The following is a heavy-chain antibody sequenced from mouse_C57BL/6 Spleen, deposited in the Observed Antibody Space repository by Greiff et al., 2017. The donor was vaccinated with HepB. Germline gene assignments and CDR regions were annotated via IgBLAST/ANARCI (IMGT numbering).Heavy chain of an antibody. CDR3: ARSYYYGLYWYFDV. V-gene: IGHV5-16*01. CDR2: INYDGSST. D-gene: IGHD1-1*01. Sequence: EVMLVESEGGLVQPGRSMKLSCTASGFTFSDYYMAWVRQVPEKGLEWVANINYDGSSTYYLDSLKSRFIISRDNAKNILYLQMSSLKSEDTATYYCARSYYYGLYWYFDVWGTGTTVTVSS. CDR1: GFTFSDYY. J-gene: IGHJ1*03.